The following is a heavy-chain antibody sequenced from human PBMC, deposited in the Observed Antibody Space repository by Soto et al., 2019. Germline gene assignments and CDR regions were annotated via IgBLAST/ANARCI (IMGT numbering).Heavy chain of an antibody. Sequence: EVQLLESGGGLVQRGGSLRLSCAASGFAFSSYAMSWVRQAPGKGLEWVSTISGSGGSTYYADSVKGRYTISRDNSKNTLFLQMNSLRVEDSALYYCAKMDRMPHSSSVRYYFDYWGQGTLVTVSS. CDR1: GFAFSSYA. CDR2: ISGSGGST. D-gene: IGHD6-6*01. CDR3: AKMDRMPHSSSVRYYFDY. V-gene: IGHV3-23*01. J-gene: IGHJ4*02.